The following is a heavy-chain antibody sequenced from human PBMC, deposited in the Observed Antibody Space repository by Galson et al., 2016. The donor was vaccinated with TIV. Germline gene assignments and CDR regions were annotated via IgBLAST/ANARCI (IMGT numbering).Heavy chain of an antibody. CDR2: ISGYNGNK. D-gene: IGHD1-26*01. V-gene: IGHV1-18*01. CDR1: GYTLSSYS. Sequence: SVKVSCKASGYTLSSYSISWVRQAPGQGLEWMGWISGYNGNKNYAQKFQDRVTMTTDTSTNTAYMELRSLRSDDTAVYYCAKSAGWDRQYYFDSWGQGTLVTVPS. CDR3: AKSAGWDRQYYFDS. J-gene: IGHJ4*02.